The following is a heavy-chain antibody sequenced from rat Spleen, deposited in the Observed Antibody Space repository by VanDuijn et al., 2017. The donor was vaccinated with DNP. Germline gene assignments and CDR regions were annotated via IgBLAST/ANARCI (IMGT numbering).Heavy chain of an antibody. D-gene: IGHD1-1*01. Sequence: EVQLVESGGGLVQPGRSLKLSCAASGFIFSDYYMAWVRQAPTKGLEWVAAISYDGDRTYYRDSVKGRFTISRDYAKSSLYLQMDSLRSEDTATYYCIRRAVVTGAMDAWGQGTAVAVSS. CDR2: ISYDGDRT. J-gene: IGHJ4*01. CDR3: IRRAVVTGAMDA. CDR1: GFIFSDYY. V-gene: IGHV5-20*01.